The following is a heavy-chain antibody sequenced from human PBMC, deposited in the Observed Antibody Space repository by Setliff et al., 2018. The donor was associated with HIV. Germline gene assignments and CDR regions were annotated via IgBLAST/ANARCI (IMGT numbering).Heavy chain of an antibody. CDR1: GGTSNTYA. CDR3: AGPRGDEAFDI. V-gene: IGHV1-69*10. J-gene: IGHJ3*02. D-gene: IGHD3-10*01. CDR2: VITILDIT. Sequence: SVKVSCKASGGTSNTYAINWVRQAPGQGLEWMGQVITILDITSYAQKFQGRVTITADESTNTMYMELSSLRSDDTAVYYCAGPRGDEAFDIWGQGTMVTV.